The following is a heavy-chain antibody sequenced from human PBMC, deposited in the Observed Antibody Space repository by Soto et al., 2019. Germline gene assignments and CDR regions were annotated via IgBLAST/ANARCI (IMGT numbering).Heavy chain of an antibody. J-gene: IGHJ5*02. V-gene: IGHV1-2*04. Sequence: ASVKVSCKASGYTFTGYYVHWVRQAPGQGLEWMGWINPNSGGTNYAQKFQGWVTMTRDTSISTAYMELSRLRSDDTVVYYCARGGGITIFGVVTTNWFDPWGQGTLVTVSS. CDR1: GYTFTGYY. D-gene: IGHD3-3*01. CDR3: ARGGGITIFGVVTTNWFDP. CDR2: INPNSGGT.